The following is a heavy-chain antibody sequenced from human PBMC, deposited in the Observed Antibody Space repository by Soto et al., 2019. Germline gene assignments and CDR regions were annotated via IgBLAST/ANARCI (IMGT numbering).Heavy chain of an antibody. CDR3: ARDPQVTMISEGGFDY. D-gene: IGHD3-22*01. V-gene: IGHV1-18*01. CDR1: GYTFTSYG. CDR2: ISAYNGNT. J-gene: IGHJ4*02. Sequence: QVQLVQSGAEVKKPGAAVKVSCKASGYTFTSYGISWVRQAPGQGLEWMGWISAYNGNTNYAQKLQGRVTMTTDTSTSTAYMELRSLRSDDTAVYYCARDPQVTMISEGGFDYWGQGTLVTVSS.